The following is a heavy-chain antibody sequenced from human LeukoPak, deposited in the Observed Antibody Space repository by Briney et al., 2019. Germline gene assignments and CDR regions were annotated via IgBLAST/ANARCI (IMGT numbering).Heavy chain of an antibody. Sequence: SETLSLTCTVSGGSISSYYWSWIRQPPGRGLEWIGYIYYSGSTNYNPSLKSRVTISVDTSKNQFSLKLSSVTAADTAVYYCARSMGITMVRGVIITDDAFDIWGQGTIVTVSS. V-gene: IGHV4-59*01. CDR2: IYYSGST. D-gene: IGHD3-10*01. CDR1: GGSISSYY. CDR3: ARSMGITMVRGVIITDDAFDI. J-gene: IGHJ3*02.